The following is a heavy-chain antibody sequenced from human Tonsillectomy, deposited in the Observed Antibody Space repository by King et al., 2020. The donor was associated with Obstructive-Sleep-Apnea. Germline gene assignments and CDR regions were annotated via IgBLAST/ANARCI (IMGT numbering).Heavy chain of an antibody. CDR1: GFTFSNYG. CDR3: AKDPTNYDILTGDYYYYGMDV. V-gene: IGHV3-30*02. Sequence: VQLVESGGGVVQPGRSLRLSCAASGFTFSNYGMHWVRQAPGKGLEWVAFIRYDGSNKYYVDSVKGRFTISRDNSKNTPYLQMNSLRAEDTAVYYCAKDPTNYDILTGDYYYYGMDVWGQGTTVTVSS. J-gene: IGHJ6*02. D-gene: IGHD3-9*01. CDR2: IRYDGSNK.